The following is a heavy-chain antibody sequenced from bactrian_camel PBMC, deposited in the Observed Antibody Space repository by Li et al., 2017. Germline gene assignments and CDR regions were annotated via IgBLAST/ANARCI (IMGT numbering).Heavy chain of an antibody. CDR1: GFTFSLYY. CDR2: ISKDGAET. D-gene: IGHD2*01. Sequence: HVQLVESGGGLVQPGGSLTVSCVAYGFTFSLYYMSWVRQVPGKGLEWVSIISKDGAETRYADSVKGRFTISRDNAKNTVYLQMNSLKSEDTALYYCATEGPDYGGSYCHFGYWGQGTQVTVS. CDR3: ATEGPDYGGSYCHFGY. V-gene: IGHV3-2*01. J-gene: IGHJ6*01.